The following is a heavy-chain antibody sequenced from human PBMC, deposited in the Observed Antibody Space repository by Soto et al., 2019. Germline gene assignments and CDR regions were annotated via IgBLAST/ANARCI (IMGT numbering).Heavy chain of an antibody. J-gene: IGHJ4*02. D-gene: IGHD5-18*01. CDR2: ISSSGSTI. CDR3: ARDRIQLWSRYFDY. CDR1: GFAFSDYY. Sequence: GGSLRLSCAASGFAFSDYYMSWIRQAPGKGLEWVSYISSSGSTIYYADSVKGRFTISRDNAKNSLYLQMNSLRAEDTAVYYSARDRIQLWSRYFDYWGQGTLVTVYS. V-gene: IGHV3-11*01.